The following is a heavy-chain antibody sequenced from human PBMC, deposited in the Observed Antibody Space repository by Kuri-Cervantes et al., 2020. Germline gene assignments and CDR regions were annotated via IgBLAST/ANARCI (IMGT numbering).Heavy chain of an antibody. CDR1: GYTFTGYY. D-gene: IGHD1-7*01. CDR3: ARGGYNWNYVVSGGWDWFDP. Sequence: ASVKVSCKASGYTFTGYYMHWVRQAPGQGLEWMGWMNPNSGNTGYAQKFQGRVTMTRNTSISTAYMELSSLRSEDTAVYYCARGGYNWNYVVSGGWDWFDPWGQGTLVTVSS. V-gene: IGHV1-8*02. CDR2: MNPNSGNT. J-gene: IGHJ5*02.